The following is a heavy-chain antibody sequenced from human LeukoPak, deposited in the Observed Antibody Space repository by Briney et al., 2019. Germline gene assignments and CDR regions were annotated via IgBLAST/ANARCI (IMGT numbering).Heavy chain of an antibody. J-gene: IGHJ4*02. CDR3: ARLGIFAGTSTDS. CDR1: GFMFSSYW. V-gene: IGHV3-74*01. D-gene: IGHD3-16*01. Sequence: GGSLRLSCVASGFMFSSYWMHWVRQAPGKGLMWVSLITLDGSSTSYADSVKGRFTISRDNAENTLYLQMNSLRAEDTAVYYCARLGIFAGTSTDSWGQGTLVTVSS. CDR2: ITLDGSST.